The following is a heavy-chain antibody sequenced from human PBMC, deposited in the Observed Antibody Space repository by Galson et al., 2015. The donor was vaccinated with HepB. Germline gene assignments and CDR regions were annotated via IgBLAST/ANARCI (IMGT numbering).Heavy chain of an antibody. CDR2: ISPGDSNT. CDR3: ARHPPGGRGMDV. J-gene: IGHJ6*02. D-gene: IGHD1-26*01. Sequence: QSGAEVKKPGESLKISCKGSGYSFSTYWIAWVRQLPGKGLEWMGPISPGDSNTRYSPAFHGQVTISADKSISTAYLQLHSLQASDTVMYYCARHPPGGRGMDVWGQGTTVTVSS. CDR1: GYSFSTYW. V-gene: IGHV5-51*01.